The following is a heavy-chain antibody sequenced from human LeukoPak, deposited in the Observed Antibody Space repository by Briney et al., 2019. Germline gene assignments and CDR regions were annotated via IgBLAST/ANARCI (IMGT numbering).Heavy chain of an antibody. CDR1: GYTFTSYG. J-gene: IGHJ5*02. CDR3: AREEDYGEGLNWFDP. V-gene: IGHV1-18*01. Sequence: ASVKVSCKASGYTFTSYGISWVQQAPGQGLEWMGWISAYNGNTNYAQKLQGRVTMTTDTSTSTAYMELRSLRSDDTAVYYCAREEDYGEGLNWFDPWGQGTLVTVSS. D-gene: IGHD4-17*01. CDR2: ISAYNGNT.